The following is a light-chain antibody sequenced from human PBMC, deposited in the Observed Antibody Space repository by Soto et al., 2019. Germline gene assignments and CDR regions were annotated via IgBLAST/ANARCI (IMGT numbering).Light chain of an antibody. CDR3: QQYNNWPPLT. Sequence: EIVMTQFPAALSVSPGERATLSCRASQSVSSDLAWYQQKPGQAPRLLIYDASTRATGIPARFSGSGSGTEFALTISSLQSEDFAVYYCQQYNNWPPLTFGGGTKVESK. V-gene: IGKV3-15*01. CDR1: QSVSSD. J-gene: IGKJ4*02. CDR2: DAS.